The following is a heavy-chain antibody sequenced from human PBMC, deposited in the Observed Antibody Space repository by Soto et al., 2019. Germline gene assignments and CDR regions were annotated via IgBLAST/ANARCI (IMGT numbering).Heavy chain of an antibody. D-gene: IGHD1-26*01. Sequence: EVQVLATGGGLIQPGGSLRLSCAASGFTVNSNYMSWVRQAPGEGLQWVSITNTGGTTYYADSVKGRFTVSRDNSKNTLDLQMNSLRAEDTAVYYCAKGDGFILAVWGQGTTVSVSS. CDR3: AKGDGFILAV. CDR1: GFTVNSNY. CDR2: TNTGGTT. V-gene: IGHV3-53*02. J-gene: IGHJ6*02.